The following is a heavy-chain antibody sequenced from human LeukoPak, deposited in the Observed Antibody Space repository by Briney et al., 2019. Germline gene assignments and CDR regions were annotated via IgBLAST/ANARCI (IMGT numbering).Heavy chain of an antibody. CDR1: GYTFTGYY. V-gene: IGHV1-2*06. CDR2: INPNSGGT. Sequence: ASAKVSCKASGYTFTGYYMHWVRQAPGQGLEWMGRINPNSGGTNYAQKFQGRVTMTRDTSISTAYMELSRLRSDDTAVYYCARDMVAVPYYYYYMDVWGKGTTVTVSS. J-gene: IGHJ6*03. D-gene: IGHD2-15*01. CDR3: ARDMVAVPYYYYYMDV.